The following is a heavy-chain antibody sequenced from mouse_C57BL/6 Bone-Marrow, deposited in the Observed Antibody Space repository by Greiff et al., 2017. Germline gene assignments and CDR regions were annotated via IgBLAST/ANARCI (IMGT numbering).Heavy chain of an antibody. CDR2: FNPGSGGT. Sequence: VMLVESGAELVRPGTSVKVSCKASGYAFTNYLIGWVKQRPGQGLEWIGVFNPGSGGTNYNEKFKGKATLTADKSSSTAYMQLSSLTSEDSAVYFCAGGFAYWGQGTLVTVSA. J-gene: IGHJ3*01. CDR1: GYAFTNYL. CDR3: AGGFAY. V-gene: IGHV1-54*01.